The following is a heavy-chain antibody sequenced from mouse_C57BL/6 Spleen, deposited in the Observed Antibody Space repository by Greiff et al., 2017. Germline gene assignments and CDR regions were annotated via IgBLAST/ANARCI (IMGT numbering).Heavy chain of an antibody. CDR2: IRSKSNNYAT. D-gene: IGHD2-10*02. V-gene: IGHV10-1*01. J-gene: IGHJ4*01. CDR3: VRYGNGYYAMDY. Sequence: EVMLVESGGGLVQPKGSLKLSCAASGFSFNTYAMNWVRQAPGKGLEWVARIRSKSNNYATYYADSVKDRFTISRDDSESMLYLQMNNLKTEDTAMYYCVRYGNGYYAMDYWGQGTSVTVSS. CDR1: GFSFNTYA.